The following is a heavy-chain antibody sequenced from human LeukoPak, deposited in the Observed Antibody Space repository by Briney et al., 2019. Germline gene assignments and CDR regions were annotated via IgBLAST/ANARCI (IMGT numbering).Heavy chain of an antibody. CDR3: TRHIDLVPKGSTVVTPY. Sequence: LSGGSLRLSCAASGFTFSSYSMNWVRQAPGKGLEWVSYISSSSSTIYYADSVKGRFTISRDNAKNSLYLQMNSLTAEDTAVYYCTRHIDLVPKGSTVVTPYWGQGTLVTVSS. D-gene: IGHD4-23*01. CDR1: GFTFSSYS. CDR2: ISSSSSTI. J-gene: IGHJ4*02. V-gene: IGHV3-48*01.